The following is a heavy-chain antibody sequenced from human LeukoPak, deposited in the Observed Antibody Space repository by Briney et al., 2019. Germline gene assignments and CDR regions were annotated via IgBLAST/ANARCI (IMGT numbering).Heavy chain of an antibody. CDR1: GFAFSSYW. CDR2: IYSGGST. CDR3: ARGSYDYVWGSYRPPVDY. D-gene: IGHD3-16*02. J-gene: IGHJ4*02. V-gene: IGHV3-53*01. Sequence: GGSLRLSCAASGFAFSSYWMSWVRQAPGKGLEWVSVIYSGGSTYYADSVKGRFTISRDNSKNTLYLQMNSLRVEDTAVYYCARGSYDYVWGSYRPPVDYWGQGTLVTVSS.